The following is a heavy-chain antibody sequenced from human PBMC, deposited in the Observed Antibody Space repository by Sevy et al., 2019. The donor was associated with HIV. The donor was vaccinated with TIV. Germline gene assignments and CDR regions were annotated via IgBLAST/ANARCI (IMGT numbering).Heavy chain of an antibody. CDR1: GFTVSSNY. V-gene: IGHV3-53*01. D-gene: IGHD2-15*01. CDR2: IYSGGST. J-gene: IGHJ6*02. CDR3: AGLNCRGGSCYDVYGMDV. Sequence: GGSLRLSCAASGFTVSSNYMSWVRQAPGKGLEWVSVIYSGGSTNYAGTVKGRFTICRDNSKNTLYLQMNSLRAGDAAVDYGAGLNCRGGSCYDVYGMDVWGQGTMVTVSS.